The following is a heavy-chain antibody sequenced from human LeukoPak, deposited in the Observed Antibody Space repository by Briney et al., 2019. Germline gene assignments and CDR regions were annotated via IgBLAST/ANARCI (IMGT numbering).Heavy chain of an antibody. CDR1: GFTFSDYY. V-gene: IGHV3-11*01. CDR3: ARAVRGVIMVFDY. D-gene: IGHD3-10*01. J-gene: IGHJ4*02. CDR2: ISSSGSNI. Sequence: PGGSLRLSCAASGFTFSDYYMSWIRQAPGKGLEWVSYISSSGSNIYYADSVKGRFTISRDNSKNSLYLQMNSLRAEDTAVYYCARAVRGVIMVFDYWGQGTLVTVSS.